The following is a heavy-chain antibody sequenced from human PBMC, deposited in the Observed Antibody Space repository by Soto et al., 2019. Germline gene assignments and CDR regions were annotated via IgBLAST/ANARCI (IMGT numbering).Heavy chain of an antibody. CDR2: ISRDSRSI. CDR3: VKDALTTVAYYFDY. CDR1: GFRFDDYG. D-gene: IGHD4-17*01. J-gene: IGHJ4*02. V-gene: IGHV3-9*01. Sequence: GGSPRLSCEVSGFRFDDYGMHWVRQAPGKGLEWIAGISRDSRSISYGASMKGRFTISRDNAKNSLYLQLNSLRADDTAFYYCVKDALTTVAYYFDYWGQGALVTVSS.